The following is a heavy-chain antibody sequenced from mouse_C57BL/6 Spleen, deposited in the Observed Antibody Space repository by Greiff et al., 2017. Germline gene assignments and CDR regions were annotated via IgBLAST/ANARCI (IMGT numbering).Heavy chain of an antibody. Sequence: EVKLMESGGGLVKPGGSLKLSCAASGFTFSDYGMHWVRQAPEKGLEWVAYISSGSSTIYYADTVKGRFTISRDNAKNTLFLQMTSLRSEDTAMYYCAKYSNYPYYAMDYWGQGTSVTVSS. CDR3: AKYSNYPYYAMDY. D-gene: IGHD2-5*01. J-gene: IGHJ4*01. CDR1: GFTFSDYG. V-gene: IGHV5-17*01. CDR2: ISSGSSTI.